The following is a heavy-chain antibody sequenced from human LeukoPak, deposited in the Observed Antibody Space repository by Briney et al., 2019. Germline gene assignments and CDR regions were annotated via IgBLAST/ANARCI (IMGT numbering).Heavy chain of an antibody. CDR1: GYTFTSYG. CDR2: ISAYNGNT. J-gene: IGHJ4*02. V-gene: IGHV1-18*01. CDR3: ARTVEVPAAKGAFDY. Sequence: ASVKVSCKASGYTFTSYGISWVRQAPGQGLEWMGWISAYNGNTNYAQKLQGRVTMTTDTSTSTAYMDLRSLRSDDTAVYYCARTVEVPAAKGAFDYWGQGTLVTVSS. D-gene: IGHD2-2*01.